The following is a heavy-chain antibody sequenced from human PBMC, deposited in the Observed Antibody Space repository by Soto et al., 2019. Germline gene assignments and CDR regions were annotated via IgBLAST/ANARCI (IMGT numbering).Heavy chain of an antibody. CDR3: ARRYGLSAFDI. J-gene: IGHJ3*02. D-gene: IGHD3-10*01. CDR2: IYYSGST. V-gene: IGHV4-59*08. Sequence: SETLSLTCTVTGGSITSSYWSWIRQPPGKGLEWIGDIYYSGSTNYNPSLKSRVTISVDTSKNQFSLKLSSVTAADTAVYFCARRYGLSAFDIWGQGTMVT. CDR1: GGSITSSY.